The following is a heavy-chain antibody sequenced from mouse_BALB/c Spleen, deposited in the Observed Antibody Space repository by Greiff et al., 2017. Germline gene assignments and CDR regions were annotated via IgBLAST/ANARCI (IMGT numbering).Heavy chain of an antibody. V-gene: IGHV1S22*01. Sequence: LQQSGSELVRPGASVKLSCKASGYTFTSYWMHWVKQRHGQGLEWIGNIYPGSGSTNYDEKFKSKGTLTVDTSSSTAYMHLSSLTSEDSAVYYCTRGGDFDYWGQGTTLTVSS. J-gene: IGHJ2*01. CDR1: GYTFTSYW. CDR3: TRGGDFDY. CDR2: IYPGSGST.